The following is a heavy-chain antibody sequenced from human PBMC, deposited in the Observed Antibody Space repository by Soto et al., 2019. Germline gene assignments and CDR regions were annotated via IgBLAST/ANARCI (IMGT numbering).Heavy chain of an antibody. Sequence: SQTLSLTCVISGYTVSSNSAALNWIRQSPSRGLEWLGRTYYRSTWYNDYAVSVKSRITINPDTSKNQFSLQLNSVTPEDTAVYYCARLVGGTADYWGQGTLVTVSS. V-gene: IGHV6-1*01. D-gene: IGHD1-26*01. CDR2: TYYRSTWYN. CDR3: ARLVGGTADY. J-gene: IGHJ4*02. CDR1: GYTVSSNSAA.